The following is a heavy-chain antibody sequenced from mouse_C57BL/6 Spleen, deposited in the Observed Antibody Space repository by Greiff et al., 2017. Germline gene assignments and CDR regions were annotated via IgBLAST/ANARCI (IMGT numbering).Heavy chain of an antibody. D-gene: IGHD1-1*01. J-gene: IGHJ4*01. V-gene: IGHV1-80*01. CDR2: IYPGDGDT. CDR1: GYAFSSYW. Sequence: VQLQQSGAELVKPGASVKISCKASGYAFSSYWMNWVKQRPGKGLEWIGQIYPGDGDTNYNGKFKGKATLTADKSSRTAYMQLSSLTSEDSAVYFCARLRLRSSPGAMDYWGQGTSVTVSS. CDR3: ARLRLRSSPGAMDY.